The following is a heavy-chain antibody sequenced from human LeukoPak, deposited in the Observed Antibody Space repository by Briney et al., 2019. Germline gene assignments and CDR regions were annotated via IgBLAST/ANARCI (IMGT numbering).Heavy chain of an antibody. J-gene: IGHJ3*02. CDR1: GFTFSNYA. Sequence: GGSLRLSCAASGFTFSNYAMSWVRQAPGKGLEWVSAISGSGASTYYADSVKGRFTISRDNSKNTLYVQMNSLRAEDTAVYYCAKSQFGGVFDGFDIWGQGTMVTVSS. CDR2: ISGSGAST. V-gene: IGHV3-23*01. D-gene: IGHD3-16*01. CDR3: AKSQFGGVFDGFDI.